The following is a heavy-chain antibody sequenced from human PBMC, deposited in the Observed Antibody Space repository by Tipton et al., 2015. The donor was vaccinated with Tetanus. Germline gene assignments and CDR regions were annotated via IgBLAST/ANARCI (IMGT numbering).Heavy chain of an antibody. J-gene: IGHJ4*02. D-gene: IGHD2-2*01. CDR3: AEGRRFCSSNSCHEYYFDS. CDR2: IYYRGST. Sequence: TLSLTCALYGGSFSDYYWTWVRQAPGKGLEWIGSIYYRGSTYHSPSLKSRVTMSVDTSKNHFSLRLSSVTAAETAVYYCAEGRRFCSSNSCHEYYFDSWGRGTLVTVSS. CDR1: GGSFSDYY. V-gene: IGHV4-34*01.